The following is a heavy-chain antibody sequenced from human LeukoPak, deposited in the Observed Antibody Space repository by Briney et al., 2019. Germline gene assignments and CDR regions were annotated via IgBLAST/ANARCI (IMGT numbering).Heavy chain of an antibody. CDR2: IYFSGST. J-gene: IGHJ4*02. V-gene: IGHV4-31*03. CDR1: GGSISSGGYY. D-gene: IGHD4-23*01. Sequence: SQTLSLTCSVSGGSISSGGYYWSWIRQHPGKGLEWIGYIYFSGSTYYNPSLKSRVTISLDTSNNQFSLKLSSVTAADTAVYYCASLRADGGNYPRFDYWGQGALVTVSA. CDR3: ASLRADGGNYPRFDY.